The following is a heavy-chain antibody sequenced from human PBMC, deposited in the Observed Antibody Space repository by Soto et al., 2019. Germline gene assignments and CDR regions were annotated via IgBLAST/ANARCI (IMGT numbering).Heavy chain of an antibody. V-gene: IGHV4-59*08. J-gene: IGHJ5*02. CDR3: GRSTTRGPQGFDP. CDR1: GGSISSYY. Sequence: SETLSLTCTVSGGSISSYYWSWIRQPPGKGLEWIGYIYYSGSTNYNPSLKSRVTISVDTSKNQFSLKLSSVTAADTAVYYCGRSTTRGPQGFDPWGQGTLVTVSS. D-gene: IGHD3-10*01. CDR2: IYYSGST.